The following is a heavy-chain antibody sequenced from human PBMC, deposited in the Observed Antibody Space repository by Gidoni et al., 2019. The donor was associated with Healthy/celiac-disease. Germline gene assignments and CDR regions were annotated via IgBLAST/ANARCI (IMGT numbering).Heavy chain of an antibody. Sequence: EVQLVESGGGLVQPGGSLRLSCAASGFTFGSHSMNWVRQAPGKGLEWVSYISSSSSTIYYADSVKGRFTISRDNAKNSLYLQMNSLRAEDTAVYYCASDPTIYKDIVVVPAAISFFQHWGQGTLVTVSS. J-gene: IGHJ1*01. CDR1: GFTFGSHS. V-gene: IGHV3-48*01. CDR3: ASDPTIYKDIVVVPAAISFFQH. CDR2: ISSSSSTI. D-gene: IGHD2-2*02.